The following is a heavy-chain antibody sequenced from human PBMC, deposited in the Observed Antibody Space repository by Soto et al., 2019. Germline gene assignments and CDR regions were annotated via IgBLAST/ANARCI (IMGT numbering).Heavy chain of an antibody. D-gene: IGHD6-13*01. J-gene: IGHJ4*02. CDR1: GFTFSSYS. CDR2: ITSSGTTV. Sequence: EVHLVESGGGLVQPGGSLRLSCAASGFTFSSYSLNWVRQAPGKGLEWDSYITSSGTTVYYADSVRGRFTISRDNAKNSLYMQSSSLRDADTAVYYCARGSSNWAYYFDFGGQGTLVTVSS. CDR3: ARGSSNWAYYFDF. V-gene: IGHV3-48*02.